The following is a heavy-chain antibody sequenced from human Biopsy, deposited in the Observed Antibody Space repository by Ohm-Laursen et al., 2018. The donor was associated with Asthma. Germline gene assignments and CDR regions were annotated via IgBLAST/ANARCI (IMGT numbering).Heavy chain of an antibody. V-gene: IGHV3-30*18. J-gene: IGHJ4*01. D-gene: IGHD4-11*01. CDR1: GFTFSRYA. CDR2: ISHDGQTQ. CDR3: AKRRGYSDFNDFDY. Sequence: SLRLSCAASGFTFSRYAIHWVRQAPDKGLEWVAVISHDGQTQHYAESVKGRFALSRDNSQNTLYLQMISLRTDDTAVYYCAKRRGYSDFNDFDYWGHGTLVTVSS.